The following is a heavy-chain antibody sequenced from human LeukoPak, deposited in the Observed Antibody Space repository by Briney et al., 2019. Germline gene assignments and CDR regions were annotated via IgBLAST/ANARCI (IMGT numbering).Heavy chain of an antibody. CDR1: GFTFSTYS. CDR2: IDVTTGIS. J-gene: IGHJ4*02. D-gene: IGHD2/OR15-2a*01. CDR3: AKVKYYRPFY. V-gene: IGHV3-23*01. Sequence: VGSLRLSCAASGFTFSTYSMIWVPQAPGKGLEWVSTIDVTTGISYYADSVKGRFTISRDNFQNTLFLQLNSLRVDDTAVYYCAKVKYYRPFYCGPGALVTVSS.